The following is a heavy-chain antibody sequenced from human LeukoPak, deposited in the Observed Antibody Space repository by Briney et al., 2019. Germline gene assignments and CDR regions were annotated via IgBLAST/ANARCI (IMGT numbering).Heavy chain of an antibody. Sequence: PSETLSLTCTVSGGSISSYYWSWIRQSPGKGLEWIGYIYYSGSTNYNPSLKSRVTISVDTSKNQFSLKLSSVTAADTAVYYCASQYYYGSGSYSYWGQGTLVTVSS. CDR3: ASQYYYGSGSYSY. D-gene: IGHD3-10*01. J-gene: IGHJ4*02. V-gene: IGHV4-59*08. CDR2: IYYSGST. CDR1: GGSISSYY.